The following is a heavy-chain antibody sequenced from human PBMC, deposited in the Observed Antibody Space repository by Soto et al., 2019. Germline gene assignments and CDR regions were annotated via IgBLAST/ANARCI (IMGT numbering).Heavy chain of an antibody. J-gene: IGHJ3*02. V-gene: IGHV3-48*02. D-gene: IGHD3-22*01. CDR2: ISSSSSTI. CDR3: ARAGANYYDSSGYYFSFRSRSDAFDI. CDR1: GFTFSSYS. Sequence: GGSLRLSCAASGFTFSSYSMNWVRQAPGKGLEWVSYISSSSSTIYYADSVKGRFTISRDNAKNSLYLQMNSLRDEDTAVYYCARAGANYYDSSGYYFSFRSRSDAFDIWGQGTLVTVSS.